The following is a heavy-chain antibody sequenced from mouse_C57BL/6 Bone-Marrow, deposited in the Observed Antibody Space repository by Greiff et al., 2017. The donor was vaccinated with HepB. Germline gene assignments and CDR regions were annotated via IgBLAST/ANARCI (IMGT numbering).Heavy chain of an antibody. J-gene: IGHJ3*01. CDR2: ISDGGSYT. V-gene: IGHV5-4*03. CDR1: GFTFSSYA. D-gene: IGHD1-1*01. Sequence: EVMLVESGGGLVKPGGSLKLSCAASGFTFSSYAMSWVRQTPEKRLEWVATISDGGSYTYYPDNVKGRFTISRDNATNNLYLQMSHLKSEDTAMYYCARVGYYGSSLFAYWGQGTLVTVSA. CDR3: ARVGYYGSSLFAY.